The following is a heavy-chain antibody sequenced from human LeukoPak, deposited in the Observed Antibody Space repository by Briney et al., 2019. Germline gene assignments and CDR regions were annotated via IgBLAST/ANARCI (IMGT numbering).Heavy chain of an antibody. CDR3: ARGGASSLPFDF. Sequence: PSETLSLTCTVSGASISTYYWSWIRHPPGKGLERIGWIGNIYDSESTNYNPSLRSRVTISVDTSKNQFSLKLSSVIAADTAVYYCARGGASSLPFDFWGQGTLVTVSS. D-gene: IGHD6-6*01. CDR2: IYDSEST. V-gene: IGHV4-59*01. CDR1: GASISTYY. J-gene: IGHJ4*02.